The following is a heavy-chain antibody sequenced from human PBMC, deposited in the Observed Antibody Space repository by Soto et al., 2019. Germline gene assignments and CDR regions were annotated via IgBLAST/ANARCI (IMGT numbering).Heavy chain of an antibody. V-gene: IGHV3-64D*08. Sequence: GGSLRLSCSASGFTFSSYAMHWVRQAPGKGLEYVSAISSNGGSTYYADSVKGRFTISRDNSKNTLYLQMSSLRAEDTAVYYCVKVGYYDYVWGSFDYWGHGTLVTVSS. J-gene: IGHJ4*01. CDR3: VKVGYYDYVWGSFDY. CDR2: ISSNGGST. D-gene: IGHD3-16*01. CDR1: GFTFSSYA.